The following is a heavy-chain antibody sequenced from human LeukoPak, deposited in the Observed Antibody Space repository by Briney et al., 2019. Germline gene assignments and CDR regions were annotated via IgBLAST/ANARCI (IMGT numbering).Heavy chain of an antibody. Sequence: GGSLRLSCAASGFTLSSFSMHWVRQAPGKGLEFVSAISSNGDSTYYANSVKGRFTIPRDISKNTLYLQMGSLRPEDVAVYYCARVDYGSGCDSWGQGTLVTVSS. V-gene: IGHV3-64*01. D-gene: IGHD6-19*01. CDR3: ARVDYGSGCDS. CDR1: GFTLSSFS. J-gene: IGHJ4*02. CDR2: ISSNGDST.